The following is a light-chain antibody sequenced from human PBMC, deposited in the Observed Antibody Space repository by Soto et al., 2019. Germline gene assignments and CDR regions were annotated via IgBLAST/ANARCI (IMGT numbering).Light chain of an antibody. J-gene: IGLJ1*01. V-gene: IGLV2-14*03. CDR3: SSYKSSSTYV. Sequence: QSALTQPASVSGSPGQSITISCTGTSSDIGDYNYVSWYQQHPDKAPKLMIYDVSSRPSGVSNRFSGSKSGNTASLTISGLQAEDEADYYCSSYKSSSTYVFGTGTKLTVL. CDR1: SSDIGDYNY. CDR2: DVS.